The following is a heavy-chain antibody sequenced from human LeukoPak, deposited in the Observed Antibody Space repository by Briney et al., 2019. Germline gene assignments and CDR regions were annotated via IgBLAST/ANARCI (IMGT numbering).Heavy chain of an antibody. J-gene: IGHJ1*01. CDR3: ARGGYDILTGYYMYFQH. Sequence: SETLSLTCAVSGYSISSGCYWGWIRPPPGKGLEWIGSIYHSGSTYYNPSLKSRVTISVDTSKNHFSLNLSSVTAADTAVYYCARGGYDILTGYYMYFQHWGQGTLVSVPS. CDR1: GYSISSGCY. CDR2: IYHSGST. D-gene: IGHD3-9*01. V-gene: IGHV4-38-2*01.